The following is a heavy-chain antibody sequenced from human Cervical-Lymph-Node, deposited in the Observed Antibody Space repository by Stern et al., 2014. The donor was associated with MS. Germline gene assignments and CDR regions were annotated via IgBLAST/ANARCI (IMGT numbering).Heavy chain of an antibody. J-gene: IGHJ4*02. D-gene: IGHD5-24*01. CDR1: GITFSSYS. CDR2: FGSSGDYI. CDR3: ASHRDGFNPFDY. V-gene: IGHV3-21*01. Sequence: VQLVEFGGGLVKPGGSLRLSCAASGITFSSYSMNWVRQAPGKGLEWVSSFGSSGDYIYYEDSVQGRFTISRDKAKSSLHLQMTGLRAEDTAVYYCASHRDGFNPFDYWGRGTLVIVSS.